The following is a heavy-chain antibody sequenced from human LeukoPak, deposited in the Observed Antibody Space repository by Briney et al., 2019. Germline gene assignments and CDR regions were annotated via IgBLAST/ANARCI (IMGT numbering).Heavy chain of an antibody. D-gene: IGHD2-21*02. V-gene: IGHV3-48*03. CDR3: AKFATPYCGGDCSPGYFDY. CDR2: ISSSGSTI. Sequence: GSLRLSCAASGFTFSSYEMNWVRQAPGKGLEWVSYISSSGSTIYYADSVKGRFTISRDNAKNSLYLQMNSLRAEDTAVYYCAKFATPYCGGDCSPGYFDYWGQGTLVTVSS. CDR1: GFTFSSYE. J-gene: IGHJ4*02.